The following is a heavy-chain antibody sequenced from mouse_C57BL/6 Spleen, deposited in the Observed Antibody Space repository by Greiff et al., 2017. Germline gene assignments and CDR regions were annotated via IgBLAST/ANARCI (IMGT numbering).Heavy chain of an antibody. CDR2: IYPGDGDT. CDR3: AREYYGRNYFDY. Sequence: VQLVESGPELVKPGASVKISCKASGYAFSSSWMNWVKQRPGKGLEWIGRIYPGDGDTNYNGKFKGKATLTADKSSSTAYMPLSSLTSEDSAVYFCAREYYGRNYFDYWGQGTTLTVSS. V-gene: IGHV1-82*01. CDR1: GYAFSSSW. D-gene: IGHD1-1*01. J-gene: IGHJ2*01.